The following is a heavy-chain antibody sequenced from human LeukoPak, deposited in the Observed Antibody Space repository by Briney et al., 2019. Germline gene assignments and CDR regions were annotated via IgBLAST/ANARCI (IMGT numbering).Heavy chain of an antibody. CDR2: INPDSGFT. Sequence: ASVKVSCKASGYTFIDGYMHWVRQAPGQGLEFMGWINPDSGFTNYAQKFQGRVTMTRDTSISTAYLEVRSLTSDDTAVYYCAPTAEAYTSWWKVWGQGTLVTVSS. D-gene: IGHD2-2*01. J-gene: IGHJ4*02. CDR3: APTAEAYTSWWKV. CDR1: GYTFIDGY. V-gene: IGHV1-2*02.